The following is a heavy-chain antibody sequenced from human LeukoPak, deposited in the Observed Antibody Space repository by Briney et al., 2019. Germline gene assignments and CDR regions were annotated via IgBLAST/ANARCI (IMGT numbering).Heavy chain of an antibody. CDR2: ISSSSSYI. CDR3: ARDQGDYYDSSGYPDY. CDR1: GFTFSSYS. V-gene: IGHV3-21*01. Sequence: PGGSLRLSCAASGFTFSSYSMNWVRQAPGKGLEWVSSISSSSSYIYYADSVKGRFTISRDNSKNTLYLQMNSLRAEDTAVYYCARDQGDYYDSSGYPDYWGQGTLVTVSS. J-gene: IGHJ4*02. D-gene: IGHD3-22*01.